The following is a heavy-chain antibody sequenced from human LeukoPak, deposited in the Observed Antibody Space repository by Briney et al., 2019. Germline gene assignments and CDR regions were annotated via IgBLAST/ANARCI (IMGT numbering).Heavy chain of an antibody. CDR1: GFSFSNSG. V-gene: IGHV3-30*02. J-gene: IGHJ3*01. CDR2: IGQDGTTK. Sequence: GGSLRLSCAASGFSFSNSGMHWVRQAPGKGLEWVAFIGQDGTTKYYVDSVKGRFTIPGDNPKKMAYLQMNNLRAEDTAIYYCVKDGEWAFDVWGQGTMVTVSS. CDR3: VKDGEWAFDV. D-gene: IGHD3-3*01.